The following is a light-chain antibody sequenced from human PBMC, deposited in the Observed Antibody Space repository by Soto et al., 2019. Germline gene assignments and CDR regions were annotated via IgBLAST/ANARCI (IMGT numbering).Light chain of an antibody. Sequence: IPMTQSPSSLSASVGDRVTLTCRTSRAINNYVNWYQHHPGRVPKLLISSASILQAGVPSSFRAGGSGSHFALTISNLQPEYGATSYCQQSYSTPPNLGQGTKLEI. V-gene: IGKV1-39*01. CDR3: QQSYSTPPN. J-gene: IGKJ2*01. CDR1: RAINNY. CDR2: SAS.